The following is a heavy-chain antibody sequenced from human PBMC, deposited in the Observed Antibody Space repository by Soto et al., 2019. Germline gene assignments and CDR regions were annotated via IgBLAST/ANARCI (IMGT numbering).Heavy chain of an antibody. CDR1: GGSISSGGYS. V-gene: IGHV4-30-2*01. J-gene: IGHJ6*02. Sequence: SETLSLTCVVSGGSISSGGYSWSWIRQPPGKGLEWIGYIYHSGSTYYNPSLKSRVTISVDRSKNQFSLKLTSVTATDTAVYYCARQGFGALHGLVDVWGQGTTVTVSS. CDR2: IYHSGST. CDR3: ARQGFGALHGLVDV. D-gene: IGHD3-10*01.